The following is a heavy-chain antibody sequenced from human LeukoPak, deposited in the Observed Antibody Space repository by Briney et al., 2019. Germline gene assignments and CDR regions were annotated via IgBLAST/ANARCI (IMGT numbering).Heavy chain of an antibody. CDR2: IYYSGST. CDR3: ARGRGIIAARSYYYYGMDV. D-gene: IGHD6-6*01. Sequence: PSETLSLTCTVSGGSISSYYWSWIRQPPGKGLEWIGYIYYSGSTNYNPSLKSRVTISVDTSKNQFSLKLSSVTAAGTAVYYCARGRGIIAARSYYYYGMDVWGQGTTVTVSS. J-gene: IGHJ6*02. V-gene: IGHV4-59*12. CDR1: GGSISSYY.